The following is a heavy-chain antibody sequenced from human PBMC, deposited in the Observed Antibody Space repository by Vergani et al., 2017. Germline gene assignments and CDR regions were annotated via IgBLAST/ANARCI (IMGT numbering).Heavy chain of an antibody. J-gene: IGHJ5*02. Sequence: QVQMVQSGAEVKKPGASVKVSCKASGNTFTGYFIHWVRQAPGQGLEWIGWINTNSGGSNYAQKFQGRVTMTRDTSISTAYMELSILIIDDTAVYYCARDFGWLRLPNWFDPWGQGTLVTVSS. CDR1: GNTFTGYF. D-gene: IGHD5-12*01. CDR3: ARDFGWLRLPNWFDP. V-gene: IGHV1-2*02. CDR2: INTNSGGS.